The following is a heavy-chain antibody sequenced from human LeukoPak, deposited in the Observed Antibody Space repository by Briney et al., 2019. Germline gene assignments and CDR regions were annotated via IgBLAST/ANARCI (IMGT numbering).Heavy chain of an antibody. CDR3: ANYRPPYGGNSGDY. D-gene: IGHD4-23*01. V-gene: IGHV3-74*01. J-gene: IGHJ4*02. CDR1: GFTFSSNW. Sequence: GGSLRLSCAASGFTFSSNWMHWVRQAPGKGLVWVSFINNDGRVTSYADSVKGRFTISRDNAKNTLYLQMNSLRAEDTAVYYCANYRPPYGGNSGDYWGQGTLVTVSS. CDR2: INNDGRVT.